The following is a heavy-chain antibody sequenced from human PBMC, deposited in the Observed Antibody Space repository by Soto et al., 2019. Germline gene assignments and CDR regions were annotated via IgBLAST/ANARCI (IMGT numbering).Heavy chain of an antibody. D-gene: IGHD3-10*01. Sequence: TLSLTCAVSGGSISSGGYSWSWIRQPPGKGLEWIGYIYHSGSTYYNPSLKSRVTISVDRSKNQFSLKLSSVTAADTAVYYCAREGPTYGIIFDYWGQGTLVTVSS. J-gene: IGHJ4*02. CDR2: IYHSGST. V-gene: IGHV4-30-2*01. CDR3: AREGPTYGIIFDY. CDR1: GGSISSGGYS.